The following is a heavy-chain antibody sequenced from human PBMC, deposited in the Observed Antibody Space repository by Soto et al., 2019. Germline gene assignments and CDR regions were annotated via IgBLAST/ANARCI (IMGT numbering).Heavy chain of an antibody. D-gene: IGHD3-22*01. CDR3: ARHTYYYDSSGYSAEYFQH. CDR2: IIPILGIA. CDR1: GGTFSSYT. J-gene: IGHJ1*01. Sequence: QVQLVQSGAEVKKPGSSVKVSCKASGGTFSSYTISWVRQAPGQGLEWMGRIIPILGIANYAQKFQGRVTITADKSTSTDYLELSSLRSEVTAVYYCARHTYYYDSSGYSAEYFQHWGQGTLVTVSS. V-gene: IGHV1-69*02.